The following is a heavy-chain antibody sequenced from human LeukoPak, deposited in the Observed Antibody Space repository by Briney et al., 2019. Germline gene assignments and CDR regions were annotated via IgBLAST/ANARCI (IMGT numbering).Heavy chain of an antibody. CDR2: ISSSGRTI. CDR1: GFNFSNYS. J-gene: IGHJ4*02. V-gene: IGHV3-48*02. D-gene: IGHD4/OR15-4a*01. CDR3: ARFRSVLWDFDY. Sequence: GGSLRLSCAASGFNFSNYSMNWVRQAPGKGLEWFSYISSSGRTIHHADSVKGRFTISRDNAKNSLYLQMNSLRDEDTAVYYCARFRSVLWDFDYWGQGALVTVSS.